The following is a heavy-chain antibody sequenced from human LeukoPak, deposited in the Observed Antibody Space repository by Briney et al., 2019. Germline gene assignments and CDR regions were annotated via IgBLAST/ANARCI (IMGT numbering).Heavy chain of an antibody. D-gene: IGHD3-22*01. J-gene: IGHJ4*02. CDR1: GYTFTSYY. Sequence: ASVKVSCKASGYTFTSYYMHWVRQAPGQGLEWMGIINPSGGSTSYAQKFQGRVTITADGSTSTAYMELSSLRSEDTAVYYCARDSTYYYDSSGYYGYWGQGTLVTVSS. CDR3: ARDSTYYYDSSGYYGY. CDR2: INPSGGST. V-gene: IGHV1-46*01.